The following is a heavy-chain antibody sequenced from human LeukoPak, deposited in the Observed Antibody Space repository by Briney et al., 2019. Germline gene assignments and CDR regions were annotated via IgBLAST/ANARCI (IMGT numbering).Heavy chain of an antibody. CDR2: IYYSGST. D-gene: IGHD6-13*01. V-gene: IGHV4-39*01. CDR3: ARHEYSSSWSPPEYFDL. J-gene: IGHJ2*01. Sequence: SETLSLTCTVPRGSISSNTYYWGWIRQPPGKGLEWIGNIYYSGSTYYNPSLQSRVTISVDTSKNQFSLKLTSVTAADTAVFYCARHEYSSSWSPPEYFDLWGRGTLVTVSS. CDR1: RGSISSNTYY.